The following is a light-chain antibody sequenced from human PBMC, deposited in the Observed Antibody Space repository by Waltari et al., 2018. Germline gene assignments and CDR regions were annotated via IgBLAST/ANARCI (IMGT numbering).Light chain of an antibody. CDR3: QQYNNWPPWT. CDR2: GAS. Sequence: EVVMTQSPATLSVSPGERATLSCRASQSVSSNLAWYQHKPGQAPRLLIYGASTRATGIPARFRGSGSGTEFTLTISSLQSEDFAAYYCQQYNNWPPWTFGPGTTVEIK. CDR1: QSVSSN. V-gene: IGKV3-15*01. J-gene: IGKJ1*01.